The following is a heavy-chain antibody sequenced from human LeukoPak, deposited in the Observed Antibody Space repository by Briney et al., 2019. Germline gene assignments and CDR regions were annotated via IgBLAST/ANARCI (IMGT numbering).Heavy chain of an antibody. CDR2: IYTSGST. Sequence: SETLSLTCTVPGGSISSYYWSWIRQPAGKGLEWIGRIYTSGSTNYNPSLKSRVTMSVDTSKNQFSLKLSSVTAADTAVYCCARAGAGIAAAGTLAFDIWGQGTMVTVSS. CDR3: ARAGAGIAAAGTLAFDI. CDR1: GGSISSYY. D-gene: IGHD6-13*01. J-gene: IGHJ3*02. V-gene: IGHV4-4*07.